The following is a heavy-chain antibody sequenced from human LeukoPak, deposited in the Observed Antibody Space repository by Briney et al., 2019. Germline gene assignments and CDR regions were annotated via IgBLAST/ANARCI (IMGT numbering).Heavy chain of an antibody. V-gene: IGHV4-34*01. Sequence: PSETLSLTCAVYSGSFSGYYWSWIRQPPGKGLEWIGEINHSGSTNYNPSLKSRVTISVDTSKNQFSLKLSSMTAADTAVYYCARGVGYNYGYYFDYWGQGTLVTVSS. CDR1: SGSFSGYY. D-gene: IGHD5-18*01. CDR2: INHSGST. J-gene: IGHJ4*02. CDR3: ARGVGYNYGYYFDY.